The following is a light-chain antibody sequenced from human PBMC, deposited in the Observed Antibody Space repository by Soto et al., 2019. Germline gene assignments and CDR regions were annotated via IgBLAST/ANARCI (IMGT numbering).Light chain of an antibody. CDR3: MQSLQTPWT. J-gene: IGKJ1*01. CDR1: QSLLLSNGYYY. V-gene: IGKV2-28*01. CDR2: LGS. Sequence: DIVMTQSPLSLPVTPGEPASISCRSSQSLLLSNGYYYLDWYLQKPGQSPHLLIYLGSDRASGVPDRFSGSGSGTDFTLKISRVEAEDVGVYYCMQSLQTPWTFGQGTKVDI.